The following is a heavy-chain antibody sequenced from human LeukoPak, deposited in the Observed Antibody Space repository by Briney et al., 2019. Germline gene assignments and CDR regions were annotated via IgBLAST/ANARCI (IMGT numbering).Heavy chain of an antibody. J-gene: IGHJ6*03. CDR3: AREGPGYCSGGSCYHYYYYMDV. D-gene: IGHD2-15*01. CDR1: GFTFSSYW. CDR2: IKQDGSEK. Sequence: GGSLRLSCEASGFTFSSYWMSWVRQAPGKGLEWVANIKQDGSEKYYVDSVKGRFTISRDNAKNSLYLQMNSLRAEDTAVYYCAREGPGYCSGGSCYHYYYYMDVWGKGTTVTVSS. V-gene: IGHV3-7*01.